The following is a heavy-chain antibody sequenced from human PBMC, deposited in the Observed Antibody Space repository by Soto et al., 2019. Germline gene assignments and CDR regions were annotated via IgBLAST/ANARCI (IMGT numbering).Heavy chain of an antibody. Sequence: QGQLVESGGGVVQPGRSLRLSCIASGFTFESYGMHWVRQAPGKGLEWVAVISHEGVTKNYADSVKGRFTVSRDNSKDTLYLQLISLRREETAVYHCAKRQGQACIRVYFYYYGMDVLGVGTTVTVS. CDR1: GFTFESYG. J-gene: IGHJ6*02. CDR3: AKRQGQACIRVYFYYYGMDV. D-gene: IGHD2-8*01. V-gene: IGHV3-30*18. CDR2: ISHEGVTK.